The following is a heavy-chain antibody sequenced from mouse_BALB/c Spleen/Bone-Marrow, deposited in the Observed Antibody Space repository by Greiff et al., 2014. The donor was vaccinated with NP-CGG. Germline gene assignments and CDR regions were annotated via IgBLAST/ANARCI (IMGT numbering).Heavy chain of an antibody. CDR2: IWADGST. V-gene: IGHV2-9*02. Sequence: VQLQQSGPGLVAPSQSLSITCTVSGFSLTSYGVHWVRQPPGKGLEWLGVIWADGSTNYNSAIMSRLSISKDNSKSQVFLKMNSLQTDDTAMYYCSRITTGTGGMDYWGQGTSVTVSS. CDR3: SRITTGTGGMDY. J-gene: IGHJ4*01. D-gene: IGHD1-2*01. CDR1: GFSLTSYG.